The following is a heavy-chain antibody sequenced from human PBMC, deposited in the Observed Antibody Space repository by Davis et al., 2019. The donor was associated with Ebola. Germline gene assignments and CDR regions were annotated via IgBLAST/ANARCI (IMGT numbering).Heavy chain of an antibody. J-gene: IGHJ6*02. CDR3: ARDKRIAASQPNYYYGMDV. D-gene: IGHD6-6*01. CDR1: GCTFSSYA. V-gene: IGHV1-69*13. CDR2: IIPIFGTA. Sequence: SVKVSCKASGCTFSSYAISWVRQAPGQGLEWMGGIIPIFGTANYAQKFQGRVTITADESTSTAYMELRSLRSDDTAVYYCARDKRIAASQPNYYYGMDVWGQGTTVTVSS.